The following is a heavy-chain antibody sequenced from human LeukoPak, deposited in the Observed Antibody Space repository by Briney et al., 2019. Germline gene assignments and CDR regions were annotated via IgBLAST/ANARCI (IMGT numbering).Heavy chain of an antibody. CDR3: AGGSIAAAWYFDY. CDR2: IIPILGIA. D-gene: IGHD6-13*01. J-gene: IGHJ4*02. V-gene: IGHV1-69*04. CDR1: GGTFSSYA. Sequence: ASVKVSCKASGGTFSSYAMSWVRQAPGQGLEWMGRIIPILGIANYAQKFQGRVTITADKSTSTAYMELSSLRSEDTAVYYCAGGSIAAAWYFDYWGQGTLVTVSS.